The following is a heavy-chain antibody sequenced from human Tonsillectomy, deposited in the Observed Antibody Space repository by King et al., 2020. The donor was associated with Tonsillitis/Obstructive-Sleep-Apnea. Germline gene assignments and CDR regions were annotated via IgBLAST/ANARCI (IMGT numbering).Heavy chain of an antibody. V-gene: IGHV4-4*02. Sequence: VQLQESGPGLVKPSGTLSLTCAVSGGSISSSNWWSWVRQPPGKGLEWIGEIYHSGSTNYHPSLKSRATISVDKSKNQFSLKRGAVTAADTAVYYCARPRDCSSTSGYFEGFDYWGQGTLVTVSS. CDR1: GGSISSSNW. D-gene: IGHD2-2*01. CDR2: IYHSGST. CDR3: ARPRDCSSTSGYFEGFDY. J-gene: IGHJ4*02.